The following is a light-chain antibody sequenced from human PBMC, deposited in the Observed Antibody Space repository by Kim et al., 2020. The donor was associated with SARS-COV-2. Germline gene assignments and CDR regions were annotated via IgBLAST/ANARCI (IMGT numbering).Light chain of an antibody. J-gene: IGLJ2*01. CDR3: QAWDRSTAV. Sequence: SVSPGQPASTTCAEDELENNYIIWYRQRPGQSPGLVMFQDNVRASGIPERISGSNSGNTASLTISGTQALDEADYYCQAWDRSTAVFGGGTQLTVL. V-gene: IGLV3-1*01. CDR1: ELENNY. CDR2: QDN.